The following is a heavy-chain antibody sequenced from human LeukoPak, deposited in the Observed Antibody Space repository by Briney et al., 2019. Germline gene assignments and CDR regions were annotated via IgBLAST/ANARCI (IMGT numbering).Heavy chain of an antibody. V-gene: IGHV3-23*01. D-gene: IGHD5-18*01. CDR2: ISGSGGST. CDR1: RFTFSSYA. J-gene: IGHJ4*02. CDR3: AKKQGYSYQYYFDY. Sequence: GGSLRLSCAASRFTFSSYAMSWVRQAPGKGLEWVSAISGSGGSTCYADSVKGRFTISRDNSKNTLYLQMNSLRAEDTAVYYCAKKQGYSYQYYFDYWGQGTLVTVSS.